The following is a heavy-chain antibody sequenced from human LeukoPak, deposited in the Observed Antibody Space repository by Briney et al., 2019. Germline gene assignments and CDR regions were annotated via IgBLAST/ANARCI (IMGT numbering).Heavy chain of an antibody. CDR2: INSDGSST. CDR3: ARGTGSYYSLGY. V-gene: IGHV3-74*01. J-gene: IGHJ4*02. Sequence: PGGSLRLSCAASGFTFSSYWMHWVRQAPGKGLVWVSRINSDGSSTSYADSVKGRLTISRDNAKNTLYLQMDSLRAEDTAMYYCARGTGSYYSLGYWGQGTLVTVSS. D-gene: IGHD1-26*01. CDR1: GFTFSSYW.